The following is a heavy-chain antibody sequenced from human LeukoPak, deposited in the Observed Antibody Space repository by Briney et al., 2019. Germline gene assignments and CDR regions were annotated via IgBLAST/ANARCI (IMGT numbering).Heavy chain of an antibody. V-gene: IGHV1-8*01. CDR2: MNPDSGNT. D-gene: IGHD1-1*01. CDR1: GYTFSSYD. Sequence: ASVKVSCKASGYTFSSYDINWVRQATGQGLEWMGYMNPDSGNTGYAQNFQGRVTMTVNTSIATAYMELSSLRPEDTAVYYCARELRRDKYWGQGTLVTVSS. J-gene: IGHJ4*02. CDR3: ARELRRDKY.